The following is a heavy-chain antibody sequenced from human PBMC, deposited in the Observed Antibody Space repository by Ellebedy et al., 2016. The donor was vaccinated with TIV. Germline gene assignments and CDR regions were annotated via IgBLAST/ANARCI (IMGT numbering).Heavy chain of an antibody. CDR3: ARAAQADYYDSSGYFDY. V-gene: IGHV4-34*01. D-gene: IGHD3-22*01. CDR2: INHSGST. Sequence: SETLSLXXAVYGGSFSGYYWSWIRQPPGKGLEWIGEINHSGSTNYNPSLKSRVTISVDTSKNQFSLKLSSVTAADTAVYYCARAAQADYYDSSGYFDYWGQGTLVTVSS. J-gene: IGHJ4*02. CDR1: GGSFSGYY.